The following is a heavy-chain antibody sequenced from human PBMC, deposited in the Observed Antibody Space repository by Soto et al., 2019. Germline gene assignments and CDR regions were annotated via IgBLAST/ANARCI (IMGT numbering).Heavy chain of an antibody. J-gene: IGHJ4*02. D-gene: IGHD2-15*01. CDR2: IVTLVDIA. CDR1: GGTFSSYP. V-gene: IGHV1-69*02. CDR3: ARSRGFATRCASVDL. Sequence: QVQLVQSGAEFKKTGSSVQLSCRASGGTFSSYPLNWVRQAPGQGLQWMGKIVTLVDIANYEQKLQGRVTNTANKSTNTVAMELSSVISEETYGDCCARSRGFATRCASVDLWGPGTRVTVSS.